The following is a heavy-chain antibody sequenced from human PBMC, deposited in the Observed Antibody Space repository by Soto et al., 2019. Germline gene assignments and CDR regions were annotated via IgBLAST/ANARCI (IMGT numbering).Heavy chain of an antibody. CDR2: INPNSGGT. CDR3: ERDFVFTGMAMYCYDESF. J-gene: IGHJ6*02. D-gene: IGHD5-18*01. Sequence: GASVKVSCKASGYTFTGYYMHWVRQAPGQGLEWMGWINPNSGGTNYAQTFQGWVTMTRDTSISTAYMELSRLRPDDTAVYYCERDFVFTGMAMYCYDESFRGQRTTVIGSS. CDR1: GYTFTGYY. V-gene: IGHV1-2*04.